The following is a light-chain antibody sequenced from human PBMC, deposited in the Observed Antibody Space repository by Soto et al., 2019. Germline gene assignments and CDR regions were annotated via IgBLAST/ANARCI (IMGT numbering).Light chain of an antibody. Sequence: QSVLTQPPSASGTPGQRVTISCSGNSSNIGSNTVNWYQQLPGTAPKLLIYSINHRPSGVPDRFSGSKSGTSASLAISGLQSEDEADYYCAAWDDSLNGYVFGTGAKLTVL. CDR3: AAWDDSLNGYV. J-gene: IGLJ1*01. V-gene: IGLV1-44*01. CDR2: SIN. CDR1: SSNIGSNT.